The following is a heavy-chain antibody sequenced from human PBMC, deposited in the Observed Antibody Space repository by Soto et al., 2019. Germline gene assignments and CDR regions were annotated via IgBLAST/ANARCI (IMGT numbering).Heavy chain of an antibody. CDR3: ARARGIVATLIDY. CDR2: IYYSGST. CDR1: GGSISSGDYY. Sequence: QVQLQESGPGLVKPSQTLSLTCTVSGGSISSGDYYWSWIRQPPGKGLEWIGYIYYSGSTYYKPSLTSRVTISVDTSKNQFSLKLSSVTAADTAVYYCARARGIVATLIDYWGQGTLVTVSS. J-gene: IGHJ4*02. D-gene: IGHD5-12*01. V-gene: IGHV4-30-4*01.